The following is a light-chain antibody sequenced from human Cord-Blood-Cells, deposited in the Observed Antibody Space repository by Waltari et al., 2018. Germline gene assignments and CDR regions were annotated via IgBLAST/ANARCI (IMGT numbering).Light chain of an antibody. CDR2: DVS. J-gene: IGLJ2*01. Sequence: QSALTQPASVSGSPGQSITISCTGTSSDVGGYNYVSWYQQHPGKAPKLLLYDVSNRASGVSMRFSGCKAGNTASLTISGLQAEDEADYYCSSYTSSSTVFGGGTKLTVL. CDR3: SSYTSSSTV. CDR1: SSDVGGYNY. V-gene: IGLV2-14*01.